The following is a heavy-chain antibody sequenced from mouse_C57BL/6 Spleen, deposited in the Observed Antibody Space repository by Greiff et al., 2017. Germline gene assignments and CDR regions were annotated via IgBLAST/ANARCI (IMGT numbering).Heavy chain of an antibody. Sequence: EVMLVESGGGLVQPKGSLKLSCAASGFSFNTYAMNWVRQAPGKGLEWVARIRSKSNNYATYYADSVKDRFTISRDDSESMLYLQMNNLKTEDTAMYYCVRGDYDVWFAYWGQGTLVTVSA. D-gene: IGHD2-4*01. J-gene: IGHJ3*01. CDR2: IRSKSNNYAT. V-gene: IGHV10-1*01. CDR3: VRGDYDVWFAY. CDR1: GFSFNTYA.